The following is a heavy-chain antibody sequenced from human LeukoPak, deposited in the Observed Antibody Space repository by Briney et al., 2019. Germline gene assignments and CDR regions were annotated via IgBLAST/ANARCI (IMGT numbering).Heavy chain of an antibody. CDR3: ARGRYVDWLFDY. D-gene: IGHD3-9*01. Sequence: PGGSLRLSCAASGFDCSRYWMTWVRQAPGKGLEWVANVEQDGGEEYYVDSVKGRFTISRDNAKNSLYLQMNGLRVEDTAVHYCARGRYVDWLFDYWGQGTLVTVSS. CDR1: GFDCSRYW. J-gene: IGHJ4*02. CDR2: VEQDGGEE. V-gene: IGHV3-7*03.